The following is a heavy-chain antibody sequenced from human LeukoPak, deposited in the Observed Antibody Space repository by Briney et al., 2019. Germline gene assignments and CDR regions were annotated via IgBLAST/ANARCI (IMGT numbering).Heavy chain of an antibody. CDR3: AKNRGAGSHYYYHMYV. D-gene: IGHD1-26*01. CDR1: GFTFSDYY. V-gene: IGHV3-11*01. CDR2: ISSSGSTI. J-gene: IGHJ6*03. Sequence: GRSLRLSCAASGFTFSDYYMSWIRQAPGKGLEWVSYISSSGSTIYYADSVKGRFTISRDNAKNSLYLQMNSLRAEDTAVYYCAKNRGAGSHYYYHMYVWGKGTTVTVSS.